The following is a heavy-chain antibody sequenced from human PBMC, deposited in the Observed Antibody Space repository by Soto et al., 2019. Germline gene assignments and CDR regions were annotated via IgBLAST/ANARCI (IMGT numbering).Heavy chain of an antibody. V-gene: IGHV4-34*01. CDR3: GRKVVPAAFEGRGVVFDY. D-gene: IGHD2-2*01. CDR2: INHSGST. J-gene: IGHJ4*02. CDR1: GGSFSGYY. Sequence: QVQLQQWGAGLLKPSETLSLTCAVYGGSFSGYYWSWIRQPPGKGLEWIGEINHSGSTNYNPSLKSRVTISVDTSKSQFSLKLSSVTAADTAVYYCGRKVVPAAFEGRGVVFDYWGQGTLVTVSS.